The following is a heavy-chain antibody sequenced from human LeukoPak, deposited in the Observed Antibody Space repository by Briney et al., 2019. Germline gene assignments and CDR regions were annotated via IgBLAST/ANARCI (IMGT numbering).Heavy chain of an antibody. CDR2: ISGSGGST. CDR1: GLTFSSHW. V-gene: IGHV3-23*01. Sequence: GGSLRLSCAASGLTFSSHWMHWVRQAPGKGLEWVSAISGSGGSTYYADSVKGRFTISRDNSKNTLYLQMNSLRAEDTAVYYCARDLAYSRLDYWGQGMLVTVSS. D-gene: IGHD5-18*01. CDR3: ARDLAYSRLDY. J-gene: IGHJ4*02.